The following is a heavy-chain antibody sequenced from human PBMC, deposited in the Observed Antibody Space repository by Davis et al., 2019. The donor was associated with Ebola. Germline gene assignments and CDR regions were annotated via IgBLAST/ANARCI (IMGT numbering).Heavy chain of an antibody. Sequence: GSLRLSCTVSGGSISSYYWSWIRQPAGKGLEWIGRIGGSTNYNPSLKSRATMSVDTSKTHFSLKMISVTAADTAVYYCARDRSSGWYDAFDIWGQGTMVTVSS. CDR1: GGSISSYY. CDR2: IGGST. CDR3: ARDRSSGWYDAFDI. J-gene: IGHJ3*02. V-gene: IGHV4-4*07. D-gene: IGHD6-19*01.